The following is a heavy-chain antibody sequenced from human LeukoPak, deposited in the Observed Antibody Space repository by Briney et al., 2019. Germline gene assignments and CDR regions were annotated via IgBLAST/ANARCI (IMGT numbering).Heavy chain of an antibody. CDR1: GFTFSNYD. V-gene: IGHV3-30-3*01. CDR3: ARGSAFDI. Sequence: GGSLRLSCAASGFTFSNYDMSWVRQAPGKGLEWVAVISYDGSNKYYADSVKGRFTISRDNSKNTLYLQMNSLRAEDTAVYYCARGSAFDIWGQGTMVTVSS. CDR2: ISYDGSNK. J-gene: IGHJ3*02.